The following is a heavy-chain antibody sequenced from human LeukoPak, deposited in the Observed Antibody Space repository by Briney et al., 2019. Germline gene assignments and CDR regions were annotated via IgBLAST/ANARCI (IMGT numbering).Heavy chain of an antibody. V-gene: IGHV3-53*01. D-gene: IGHD6-19*01. CDR3: ARDVAVAGYNWFDP. Sequence: GSLRLSCAASGFTVSSNYMSWVRQAPGKGLEWVSVIYSGGSTYYADSVKGRFTISRDNSKNTLYLQMNSLRAEDPAVYYCARDVAVAGYNWFDPWGQGTLVTVSS. J-gene: IGHJ5*02. CDR1: GFTVSSNY. CDR2: IYSGGST.